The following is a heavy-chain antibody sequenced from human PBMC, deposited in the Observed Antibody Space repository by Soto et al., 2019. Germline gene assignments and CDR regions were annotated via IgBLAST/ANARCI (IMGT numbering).Heavy chain of an antibody. CDR2: ISYDGSNK. CDR1: GFTFSSYA. V-gene: IGHV3-30-3*01. J-gene: IGHJ6*02. CDR3: ARGPRQLSLNYYYYYGMDV. D-gene: IGHD2-2*01. Sequence: PGGSLRLSCAASGFTFSSYAMHWVRRAPGKGLKWVAVISYDGSNKYYADSVKGRFTISRDNSKNTLYLQMNSLRAEDTAVYYCARGPRQLSLNYYYYYGMDVWGQGTTVTVSS.